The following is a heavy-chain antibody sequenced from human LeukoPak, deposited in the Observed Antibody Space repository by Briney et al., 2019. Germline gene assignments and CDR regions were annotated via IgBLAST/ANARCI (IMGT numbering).Heavy chain of an antibody. D-gene: IGHD2-2*02. CDR3: ARVPAAITNLGQYYFDS. V-gene: IGHV3-48*04. Sequence: GGSLRLSCAASGFTFSSHTMNWVRQAPGKGLEWVSYISSTGSIIYYAHSVKGRFTISRDNAKNSLYLQMNSLRAEDTAVYYCARVPAAITNLGQYYFDSWGQGTLVTVSS. J-gene: IGHJ4*02. CDR1: GFTFSSHT. CDR2: ISSTGSII.